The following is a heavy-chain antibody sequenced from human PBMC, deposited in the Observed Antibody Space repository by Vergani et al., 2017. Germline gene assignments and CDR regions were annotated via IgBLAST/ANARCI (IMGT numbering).Heavy chain of an antibody. Sequence: QVQLLQSGSELKKPGASVRISCEASGYTFTGYYMHWVRQAPGQGLEWMGWINPNSGGTNYAQKFQGRVTMTRDTSISTAYMELSRLRSDDTAVYYCARGYCSSTSCLGWFDPWGQGTLVTVSS. CDR2: INPNSGGT. J-gene: IGHJ5*02. CDR3: ARGYCSSTSCLGWFDP. CDR1: GYTFTGYY. D-gene: IGHD2-2*01. V-gene: IGHV1-2*02.